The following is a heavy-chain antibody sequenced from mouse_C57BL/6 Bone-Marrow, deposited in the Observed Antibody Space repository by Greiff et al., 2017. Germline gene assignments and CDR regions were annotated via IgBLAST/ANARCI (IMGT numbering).Heavy chain of an antibody. CDR2: IDPSDSYT. CDR1: GYTFTSYW. Sequence: QVQLQQPGAELVMPGASVKLSCKASGYTFTSYWMPWVKQRPGQGLEWIGEIDPSDSYTNYNQKFKGKSTLTVDKSSSTADRQLSSLTSEDSAVYYCAREGGIRNWYFDVWGTGTTVTVSS. V-gene: IGHV1-69*01. CDR3: AREGGIRNWYFDV. J-gene: IGHJ1*03.